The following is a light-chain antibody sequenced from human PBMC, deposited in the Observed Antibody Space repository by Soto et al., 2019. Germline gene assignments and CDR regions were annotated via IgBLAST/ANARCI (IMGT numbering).Light chain of an antibody. V-gene: IGLV3-9*01. CDR1: NIGSKS. CDR3: QVWDGSTVI. CDR2: RDS. J-gene: IGLJ2*01. Sequence: SYELTQPLSVSVALGQTARMTCGGANIGSKSVHWYHQKPGQAPGLVIYRDSNRPSGIPERFSGSNSGNTAILAISRAQAGDEADYYCQVWDGSTVIFGGGTKLTVL.